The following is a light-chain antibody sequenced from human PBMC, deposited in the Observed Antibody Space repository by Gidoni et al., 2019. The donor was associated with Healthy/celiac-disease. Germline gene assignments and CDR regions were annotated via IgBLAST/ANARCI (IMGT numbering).Light chain of an antibody. CDR2: GAS. CDR3: QQYGSSPLT. J-gene: IGKJ4*01. V-gene: IGKV3-20*01. Sequence: PGTLSLSPGERATLSCRASQSVSSSYLAWYQQKPGQAPRLLIYGASSRATGIPDRFSGSGSGTDFTLTISRLEPEDFAVYYCQQYGSSPLTFGGGTKVEIK. CDR1: QSVSSSY.